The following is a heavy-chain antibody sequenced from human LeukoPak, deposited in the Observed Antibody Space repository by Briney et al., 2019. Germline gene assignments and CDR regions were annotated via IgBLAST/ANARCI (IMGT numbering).Heavy chain of an antibody. D-gene: IGHD3-3*01. CDR2: INGDGSAT. J-gene: IGHJ3*02. CDR1: GFTFRSFW. V-gene: IGHV3-74*01. Sequence: GGSLRLSCAASGFTFRSFWMHWVRQVPGKELVWVSRINGDGSATNYADSVRGRFSISRDNAKNTLYLQMNSLRADDSAVYYCASLVGGYYPPVEAFDIWGQGTMVTVSS. CDR3: ASLVGGYYPPVEAFDI.